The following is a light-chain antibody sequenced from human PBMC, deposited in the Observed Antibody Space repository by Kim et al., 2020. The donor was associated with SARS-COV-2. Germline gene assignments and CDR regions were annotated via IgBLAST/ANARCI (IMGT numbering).Light chain of an antibody. CDR3: NSRDSNDNVV. CDR2: GKN. J-gene: IGLJ2*01. V-gene: IGLV3-19*01. Sequence: SSELTQDPAVSVALGQTVRITCQGDSLRSYYATWYQQKPGQAPIVVIYGKNNRPSGIPDRFSGSSSGNTASLTIPGPQAGDEADYYCNSRDSNDNVVFGG. CDR1: SLRSYY.